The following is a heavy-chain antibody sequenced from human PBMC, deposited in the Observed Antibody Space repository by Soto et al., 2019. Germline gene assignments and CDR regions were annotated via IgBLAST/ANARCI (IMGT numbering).Heavy chain of an antibody. CDR3: ARWGTTGGLEV. J-gene: IGHJ4*02. CDR2: TSYDGRNN. V-gene: IGHV3-33*05. CDR1: GFTFRSYV. D-gene: IGHD3-16*01. Sequence: QVQLVESGGGVVQPGTSLRLSCVGSGFTFRSYVIHWVRQAPGTWLEWVALTSYDGRNNFYGDSVKGRFTISRDNSRNTVELQMDSLRLEDTSLYYCARWGTTGGLEVWGQGTLVSVSS.